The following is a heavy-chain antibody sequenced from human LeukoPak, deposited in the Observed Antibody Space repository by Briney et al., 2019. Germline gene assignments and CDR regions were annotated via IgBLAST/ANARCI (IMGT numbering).Heavy chain of an antibody. CDR1: GYTFTSYG. Sequence: GASVKVSCKASGYTFTSYGISWVRQAPGQGLEWMGWTSAYNGNTNYAQKFQGRVTITADESTSTAYMELSSLRSEDTAVYYCARSVAIDYGDYLWGQGTLVTVSP. V-gene: IGHV1-18*01. CDR2: TSAYNGNT. J-gene: IGHJ5*02. D-gene: IGHD4-17*01. CDR3: ARSVAIDYGDYL.